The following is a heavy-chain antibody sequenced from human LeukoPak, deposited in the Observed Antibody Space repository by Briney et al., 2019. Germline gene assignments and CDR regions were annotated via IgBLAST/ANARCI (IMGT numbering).Heavy chain of an antibody. CDR3: AREGTYSSFDY. CDR1: GGSISSYY. V-gene: IGHV4-59*01. CDR2: IYYSGST. Sequence: SETLSLTCTVSGGSISSYYWSWIRQPPGKALEWIGYIYYSGSTNYNPSLKSRVTVSVDTSKNQFSLKLSSVTAADTAVYYCAREGTYSSFDYWGQGILVTVSA. D-gene: IGHD6-13*01. J-gene: IGHJ4*02.